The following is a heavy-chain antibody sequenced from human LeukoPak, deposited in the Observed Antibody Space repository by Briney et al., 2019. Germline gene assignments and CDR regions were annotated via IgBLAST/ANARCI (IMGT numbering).Heavy chain of an antibody. J-gene: IGHJ4*02. V-gene: IGHV3-30-3*01. CDR1: GFTFSSYA. Sequence: PGGSLRLSCAASGFTFSSYAMHWVRQAPGKGLEWVAVISYDGSNKYYADSVKGRFTISRDNSKNTLYLQMNSLRAEDTAVYYCATAPPTRSPYSSGWYVIDYWGQGTLVTVSS. CDR2: ISYDGSNK. CDR3: ATAPPTRSPYSSGWYVIDY. D-gene: IGHD6-19*01.